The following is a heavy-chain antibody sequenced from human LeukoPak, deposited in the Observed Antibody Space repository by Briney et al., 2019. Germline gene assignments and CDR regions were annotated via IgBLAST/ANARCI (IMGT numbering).Heavy chain of an antibody. CDR1: GFSFSTQW. V-gene: IGHV3-7*01. J-gene: IGHJ5*02. CDR2: INGDGSQT. CDR3: AIDVAFDRFDP. Sequence: GGSLRLSCAASGFSFSTQWMTWIRQAPGKGLEWLANINGDGSQTYYVDSVNGRFTISRDNAKNSLSLQMNSLRADDTGVYYCAIDVAFDRFDPWGQGTLVTVSS.